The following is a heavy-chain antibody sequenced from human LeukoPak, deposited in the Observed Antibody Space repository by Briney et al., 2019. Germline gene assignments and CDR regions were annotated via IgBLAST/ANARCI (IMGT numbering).Heavy chain of an antibody. Sequence: KPSETLSLTCAVYGGSFSGYYWSWIRQPPGKGLEWIGEINHSGSTNYNPSLKSRVTISVDTSKNQFSLKLSSVTAADTAVYYCARQGARYYYGSGRYAFDIWGQGTMVTVSS. V-gene: IGHV4-34*01. CDR1: GGSFSGYY. CDR3: ARQGARYYYGSGRYAFDI. CDR2: INHSGST. D-gene: IGHD3-10*01. J-gene: IGHJ3*02.